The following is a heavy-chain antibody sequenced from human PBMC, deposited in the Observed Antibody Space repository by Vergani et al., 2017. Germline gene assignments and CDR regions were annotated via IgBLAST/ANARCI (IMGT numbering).Heavy chain of an antibody. CDR3: TKGSRGYTGYFFDY. D-gene: IGHD5-12*01. CDR2: VSGSSATP. CDR1: GFTFSDYY. J-gene: IGHJ4*02. V-gene: IGHV3-23*04. Sequence: VQLVESGGGLVKPGGSLRLSCAASGFTFSDYYMSWVRQAPGKGLEWVSSVSGSSATPYYADSVKGRFIISRDNSKNTLPLQMNSLRADDTAVYYCTKGSRGYTGYFFDYWGQGTLATVSS.